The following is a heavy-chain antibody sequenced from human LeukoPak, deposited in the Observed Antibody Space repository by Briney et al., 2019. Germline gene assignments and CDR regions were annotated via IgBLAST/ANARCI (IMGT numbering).Heavy chain of an antibody. CDR2: ISGSGDST. V-gene: IGHV3-23*01. CDR1: GFTFSSYA. D-gene: IGHD6-13*01. CDR3: AKTRPLDSSSWSHGDY. Sequence: GGSLRLSCAASGFTFSSYAMSWVRQAPGKGLEWVSSISGSGDSTYYGDSVKGRFTISRDNSKNTLYLQMNSLRAEDTAVYYCAKTRPLDSSSWSHGDYWGQGTLVTVSS. J-gene: IGHJ4*02.